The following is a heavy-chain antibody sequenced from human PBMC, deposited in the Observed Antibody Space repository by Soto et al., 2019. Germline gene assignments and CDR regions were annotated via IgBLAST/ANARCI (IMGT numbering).Heavy chain of an antibody. V-gene: IGHV6-1*01. CDR1: GDSVSINSAA. D-gene: IGHD6-6*01. CDR2: TYYRSTWYN. CDR3: ARCGHGSSYYFDY. Sequence: SQTLSLTCAISGDSVSINSAACNWIRQSPSRGLEWLGRTYYRSTWYNDYAVSVISRITINPDTSKNQFSLQLNTVTPEDAAEYYCARCGHGSSYYFDYGGQGTLVTVSS. J-gene: IGHJ4*02.